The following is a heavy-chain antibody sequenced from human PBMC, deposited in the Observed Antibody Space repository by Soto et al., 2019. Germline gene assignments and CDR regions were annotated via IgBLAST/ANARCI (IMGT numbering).Heavy chain of an antibody. CDR3: ARPVEMATISRSYLFY. J-gene: IGHJ4*02. Sequence: SVKVSCKASGGTFSNYAINWVRQAPGQGLEWMGGIIPIFGTANYAQKFQGRVTITADESTSTAYLDLSSLGSEDTAVYYCARPVEMATISRSYLFYWGQGTLVTVSS. CDR2: IIPIFGTA. D-gene: IGHD5-12*01. V-gene: IGHV1-69*13. CDR1: GGTFSNYA.